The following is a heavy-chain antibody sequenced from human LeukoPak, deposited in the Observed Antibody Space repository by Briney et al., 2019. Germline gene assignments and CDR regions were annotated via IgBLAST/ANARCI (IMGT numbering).Heavy chain of an antibody. D-gene: IGHD3-10*01. CDR2: ISNGGSI. Sequence: GCSLRLSCVASVFAFSSCALHWVGQAPGRGLQYVSGISNGGSINYANSVKGRFTISRDNCKNTLYLQMSRLRPEDMAVYYCSRDFCYGSGFDYWGQGTLVTVSS. CDR3: SRDFCYGSGFDY. J-gene: IGHJ4*02. V-gene: IGHV3-64*01. CDR1: VFAFSSCA.